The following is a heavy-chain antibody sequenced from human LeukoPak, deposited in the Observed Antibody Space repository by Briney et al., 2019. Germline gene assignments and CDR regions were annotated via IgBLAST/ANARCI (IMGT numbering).Heavy chain of an antibody. V-gene: IGHV4-34*01. CDR1: GGSFSGYY. CDR3: ARDNQLATVYYYYYYMDV. Sequence: SETLSLTCAVYGGSFSGYYWSWIRQPPGKGLEWIGEINHSGSTNYNPSLKSRVTISVDTSKNQFSLKLSSVTAADTAVYYCARDNQLATVYYYYYYMDVWGKGTTVTVSS. J-gene: IGHJ6*03. D-gene: IGHD2-2*01. CDR2: INHSGST.